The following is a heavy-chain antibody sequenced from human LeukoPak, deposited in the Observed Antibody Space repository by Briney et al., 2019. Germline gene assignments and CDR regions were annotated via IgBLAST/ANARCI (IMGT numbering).Heavy chain of an antibody. CDR3: ARAAIAAAGTAWFDP. CDR1: GFTFSRYW. V-gene: IGHV3-7*01. Sequence: GGSLRLSCAASGFTFSRYWMSWVRQAPGKGLEWVANIKQDGSEKYYVDSVKGRFTISRDNAKNSLYLQMNSLRAEDTAVYYSARAAIAAAGTAWFDPWGQGTLVTVSS. J-gene: IGHJ5*02. D-gene: IGHD6-13*01. CDR2: IKQDGSEK.